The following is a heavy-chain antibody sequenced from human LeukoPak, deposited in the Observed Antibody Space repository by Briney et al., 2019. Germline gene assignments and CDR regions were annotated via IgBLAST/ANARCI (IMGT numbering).Heavy chain of an antibody. Sequence: GGSLKLSCAASGFTFSDYYMGWIRQAPGKGLEWVPYISSSGSTIYYADSVKGRFTISRDNAKNSLYLQMNSLRAEDTAVYYCARDFCSSTSCRTGPDNYFDYWGQGTLVTVSS. CDR2: ISSSGSTI. CDR1: GFTFSDYY. D-gene: IGHD2-2*01. V-gene: IGHV3-11*01. J-gene: IGHJ4*02. CDR3: ARDFCSSTSCRTGPDNYFDY.